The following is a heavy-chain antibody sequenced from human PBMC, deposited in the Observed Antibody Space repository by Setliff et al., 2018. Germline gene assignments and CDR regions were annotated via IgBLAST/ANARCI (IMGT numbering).Heavy chain of an antibody. CDR2: ISGDSEYI. CDR1: GFTFSTYS. Sequence: GGSLRLSCAASGFTFSTYSMSWVRQAPGKGLEWVSAISGDSEYIYYRDSVKGRFTISRANSKNTLYLQMSSLRAADTAVYYCVKGTNVVMVYTGFDHWGQGTLVTVSS. J-gene: IGHJ4*01. V-gene: IGHV3-23*01. CDR3: VKGTNVVMVYTGFDH. D-gene: IGHD2-8*01.